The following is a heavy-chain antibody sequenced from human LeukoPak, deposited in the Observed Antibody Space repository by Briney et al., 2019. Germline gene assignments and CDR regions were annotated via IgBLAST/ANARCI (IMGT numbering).Heavy chain of an antibody. CDR1: GGSISSSSYY. CDR3: ARGGPHYYDTSGYYFFDY. CDR2: IYYSGST. V-gene: IGHV4-39*01. J-gene: IGHJ4*02. D-gene: IGHD3-22*01. Sequence: SETLSLTCTVSGGSISSSSYYWGWIRQPPGKGLEWIGSIYYSGSTYYNPSLKSRVTISVDTSKNQFSLKLSSVTAADTAVYYCARGGPHYYDTSGYYFFDYWGQGTQVTVSS.